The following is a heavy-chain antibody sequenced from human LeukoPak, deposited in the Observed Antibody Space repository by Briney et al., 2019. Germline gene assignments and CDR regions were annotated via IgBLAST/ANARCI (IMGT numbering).Heavy chain of an antibody. CDR3: ARGIQFRDCGTTNCPYDP. V-gene: IGHV4-61*02. J-gene: IGHJ5*02. CDR1: GGSISSRSYY. Sequence: SETLSLTCTVSGGSISSRSYYWSWIRQPAGQGLEWIVRIYTSGSTNDNPSLKSRVTISVDTSKNQVSLKLSSVTAADTAVYYCARGIQFRDCGTTNCPYDPWGQGTLVTVSS. CDR2: IYTSGST. D-gene: IGHD2-2*01.